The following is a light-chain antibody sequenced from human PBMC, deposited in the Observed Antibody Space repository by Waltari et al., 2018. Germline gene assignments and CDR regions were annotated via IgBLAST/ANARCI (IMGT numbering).Light chain of an antibody. CDR1: SGPSRYP. CDR2: VTSDGSH. J-gene: IGLJ3*02. CDR3: QTWGTGFHKV. Sequence: QLVLTPSPSASASLGSSVTLTCTLRSGPSRYPIAWHQHQPQKGPRFLMKVTSDGSHIKGDGIPDRFSGSSAGAERYLIISSLQSEDEADYYCQTWGTGFHKVFGGGTKLTVL. V-gene: IGLV4-69*01.